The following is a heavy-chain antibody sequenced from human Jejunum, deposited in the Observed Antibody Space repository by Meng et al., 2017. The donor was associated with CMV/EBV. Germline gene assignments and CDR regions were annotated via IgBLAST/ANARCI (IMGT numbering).Heavy chain of an antibody. J-gene: IGHJ5*02. D-gene: IGHD3-22*01. CDR3: ARDLAPLYDSSGFS. Sequence: QLQLQESGPGLGKPSETLSLIFSVSGASISSGSYYWAWIRQPPGKGLEWIGSIYYSGSTYRNPSLKSRVTISVDTSKNQFSLKLSSVTAADTAIYYCARDLAPLYDSSGFSLGQGTLVTVSS. V-gene: IGHV4-39*07. CDR2: IYYSGST. CDR1: GASISSGSYY.